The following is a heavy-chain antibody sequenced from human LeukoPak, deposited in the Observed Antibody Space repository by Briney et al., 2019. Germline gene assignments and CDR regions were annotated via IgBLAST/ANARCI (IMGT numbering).Heavy chain of an antibody. V-gene: IGHV4-59*12. CDR2: IHYSGTT. J-gene: IGHJ4*02. CDR1: GGSISTYY. Sequence: SETLSLTCTVSGGSISTYYWSWIRQSPGKGLEWIGYIHYSGTTNYNPSLKSRVTMLLDTSKNQFSLRLTSVTAADTAVYYCARGSQSLGYCSGGSCRAKIFDYWGQGTLVTVSS. CDR3: ARGSQSLGYCSGGSCRAKIFDY. D-gene: IGHD2-15*01.